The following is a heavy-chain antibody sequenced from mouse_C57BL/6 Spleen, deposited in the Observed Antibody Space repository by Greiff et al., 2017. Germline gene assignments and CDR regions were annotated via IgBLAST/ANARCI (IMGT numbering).Heavy chain of an antibody. J-gene: IGHJ2*01. CDR2: ISSGSSTI. V-gene: IGHV5-17*01. D-gene: IGHD1-1*01. CDR1: GFTFSDYG. CDR3: ARPITTVVAFDY. Sequence: EVHLVESGGGLVKPGGSLKLSCAASGFTFSDYGMHWVRQVPEKGLEWVAYISSGSSTIYYADTVKGRFTISRDNAKNTLFLQMTSLRSEDTAMYYCARPITTVVAFDYWGQGTTLTVSS.